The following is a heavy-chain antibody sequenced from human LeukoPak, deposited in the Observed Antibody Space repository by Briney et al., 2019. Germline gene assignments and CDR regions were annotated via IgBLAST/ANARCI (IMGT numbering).Heavy chain of an antibody. CDR1: GFTFSSHG. Sequence: GGSLRLSGAASGFTFSSHGMHWVRQAPGKGLEWVAVIWYDGSEKYYAESVKGRFTISRDNSKSMLYLQIYSLRTEDTALYYCARYGNLKVLDVWGQGTMVTVPS. CDR2: IWYDGSEK. D-gene: IGHD1-14*01. J-gene: IGHJ3*01. V-gene: IGHV3-33*01. CDR3: ARYGNLKVLDV.